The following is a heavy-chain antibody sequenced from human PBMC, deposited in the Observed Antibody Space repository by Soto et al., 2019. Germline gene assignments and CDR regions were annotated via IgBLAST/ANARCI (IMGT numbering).Heavy chain of an antibody. D-gene: IGHD6-19*01. V-gene: IGHV4-31*03. CDR1: GGSISSGGYY. J-gene: IGHJ1*01. CDR2: VYYTVST. CDR3: AREYSSGWYGYFQH. Sequence: QVQLQESGPGLVKPSQTLSLTCTVSGGSISSGGYYWSWIRQHPGLGLEWIGSVYYTVSTYYKGPLKSRVTMSVDTSKNQFSLMLSSVTAADTAVYYCAREYSSGWYGYFQHWGQGTLVTVSS.